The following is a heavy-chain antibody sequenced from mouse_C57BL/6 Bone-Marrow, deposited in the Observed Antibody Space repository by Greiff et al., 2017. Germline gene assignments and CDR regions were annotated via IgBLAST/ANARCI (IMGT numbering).Heavy chain of an antibody. D-gene: IGHD1-1*01. CDR3: ARGYYYGSSLYFDY. Sequence: EVKLVESGGGLVKPGGSLKLSCAASGFTFSSYTMSWVRQTPEKRLEWVATISGGGGNTYYPDSVKGRFTISRDNAKNTLYLQMSSLRSEDTALYYCARGYYYGSSLYFDYWGQGTTLTVSS. CDR2: ISGGGGNT. J-gene: IGHJ2*01. V-gene: IGHV5-9*01. CDR1: GFTFSSYT.